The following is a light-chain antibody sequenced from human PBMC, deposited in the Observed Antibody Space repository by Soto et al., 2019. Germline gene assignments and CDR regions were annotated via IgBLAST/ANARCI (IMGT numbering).Light chain of an antibody. CDR2: EVS. J-gene: IGLJ3*02. V-gene: IGLV2-14*01. CDR3: SSYTSRSTLV. CDR1: SSDVGGYNH. Sequence: QSALTQPASVSGSPGQSITISCTGSSSDVGGYNHVSWYQQHPGKAPKLMIYEVSNRPSGVSNRFSGSKSGNTASLTGSGLPAEDEAYYYGSSYTSRSTLVFGGGTKLTVL.